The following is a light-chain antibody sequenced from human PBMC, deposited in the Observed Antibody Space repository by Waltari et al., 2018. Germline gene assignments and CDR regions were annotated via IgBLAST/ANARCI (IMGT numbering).Light chain of an antibody. Sequence: EIVLTQSPATLSLSPGERATLSCRASQTVITYLAWYQQQPGQAPRLLISDASNRVPGIPARFSGSGSGTDFTLTITSLEPEDFAVYYCQQRYYWPPWTFGQGTKVELK. CDR3: QQRYYWPPWT. CDR1: QTVITY. CDR2: DAS. J-gene: IGKJ1*01. V-gene: IGKV3-11*01.